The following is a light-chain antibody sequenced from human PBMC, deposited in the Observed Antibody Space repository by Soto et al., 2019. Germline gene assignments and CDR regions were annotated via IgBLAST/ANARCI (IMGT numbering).Light chain of an antibody. CDR3: HQYKTYST. Sequence: DIQLTQSPSTLSASVGDRVTITCRASRSLNNRLAWYQQKPGKAPKLLIYDASTLESGVSSRFSGTGSETECTLTITDPQADDLATYFCHQYKTYSTFGQGTRLEIK. CDR1: RSLNNR. J-gene: IGKJ5*01. V-gene: IGKV1-5*01. CDR2: DAS.